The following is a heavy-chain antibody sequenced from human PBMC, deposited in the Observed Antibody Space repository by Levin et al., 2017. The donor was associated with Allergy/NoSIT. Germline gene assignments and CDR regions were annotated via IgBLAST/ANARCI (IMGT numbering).Heavy chain of an antibody. CDR1: GFTFSSSS. CDR2: IVVGSGHT. V-gene: IGHV1-58*02. D-gene: IGHD3-10*01. CDR3: AAETTSGSPWNY. Sequence: SVKVSCKASGFTFSSSSIQWVRQARGQRLEWIGWIVVGSGHTRYAQKFQERVTITKDMSTTTAYMDLSSLTSEDTAVYYCAAETTSGSPWNYWGQGTLVTVSS. J-gene: IGHJ4*02.